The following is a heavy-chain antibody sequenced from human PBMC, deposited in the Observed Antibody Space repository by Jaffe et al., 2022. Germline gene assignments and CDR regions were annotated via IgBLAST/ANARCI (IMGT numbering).Heavy chain of an antibody. Sequence: EVQLLESGGGLVQPGGSLRLSCAASGFTFSSYAMSWVRQAPGKGLEWVSAISGSGGSTYYADSVKGRFTISRDNSKNTLYLQMNSLRAEDTAVYYCAKVGYSGYDRTTDAFDIWGQGTMVTVSS. CDR1: GFTFSSYA. CDR2: ISGSGGST. D-gene: IGHD5-12*01. J-gene: IGHJ3*02. CDR3: AKVGYSGYDRTTDAFDI. V-gene: IGHV3-23*01.